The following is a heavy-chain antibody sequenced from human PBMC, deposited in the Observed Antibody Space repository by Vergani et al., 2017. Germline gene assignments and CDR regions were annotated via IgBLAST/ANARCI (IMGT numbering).Heavy chain of an antibody. CDR1: GYTFTSYG. Sequence: QVQLVQSGAEVKKPGASVKVSCKASGYTFTSYGISWVRQAPGQGLEWMGWISAYNGNTNYAQKFQGRVTMTRDTSISTAYMELSRLRSDDTAVYYCARAYSGSYLDAFDIWGQGTMVTVSS. D-gene: IGHD1-26*01. CDR3: ARAYSGSYLDAFDI. V-gene: IGHV1-18*04. CDR2: ISAYNGNT. J-gene: IGHJ3*02.